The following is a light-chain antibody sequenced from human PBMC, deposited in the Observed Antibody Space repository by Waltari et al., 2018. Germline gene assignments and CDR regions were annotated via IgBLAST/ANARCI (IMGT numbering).Light chain of an antibody. V-gene: IGKV1-39*01. CDR3: QQSYDTPRT. CDR2: AAS. J-gene: IGKJ1*01. CDR1: QYISTY. Sequence: DFQMPQSPSSLSASVGDRVTITCRASQYISTYLNWYQQKPGKGPKLLIYAASTLQSGVPSRFSGRGSGKDFTFTISSLQLEDFATYYCQQSYDTPRTFGQGTKVEVK.